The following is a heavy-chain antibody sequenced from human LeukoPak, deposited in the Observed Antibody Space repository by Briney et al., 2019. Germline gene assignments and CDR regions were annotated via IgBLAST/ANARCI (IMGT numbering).Heavy chain of an antibody. CDR1: GFTFSSYD. D-gene: IGHD6-19*01. V-gene: IGHV3-13*01. Sequence: PGGSLRLSCAASGFTFSSYDMHWVRQATGKGLEWVSAIGTAGDTYYPGSVKGRFTISRDNDKNSVYLQMNGLRAKDTAVYYCGYSSGWLFDYWGQGAQVTVSS. CDR3: GYSSGWLFDY. CDR2: IGTAGDT. J-gene: IGHJ4*02.